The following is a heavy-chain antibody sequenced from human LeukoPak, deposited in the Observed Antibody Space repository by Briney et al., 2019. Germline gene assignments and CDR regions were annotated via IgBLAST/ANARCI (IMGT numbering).Heavy chain of an antibody. J-gene: IGHJ4*02. Sequence: GESLKISCKGSGYSFTSYWIGWLRQMPGKGLEWMGIIYPGDSDTRYSPSFQGQVTISADKSISTAYLQWSSLKASDTAMYYCARPLKYCSGGSCSVGYWGQGTLVTVSS. V-gene: IGHV5-51*01. CDR2: IYPGDSDT. CDR1: GYSFTSYW. CDR3: ARPLKYCSGGSCSVGY. D-gene: IGHD2-15*01.